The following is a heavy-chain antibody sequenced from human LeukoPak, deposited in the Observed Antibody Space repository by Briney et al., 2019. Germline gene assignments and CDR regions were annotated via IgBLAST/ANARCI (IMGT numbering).Heavy chain of an antibody. CDR2: INHSGST. Sequence: SETLSLTCAVYGGSFSGYYWSWIRQPPGKGLEWIGEINHSGSTNYNPALKRRGTISVDTSKNQFPLKLSSVPAADTAVYYCARYYFYGDYDAFDIWGQGTMVTVSS. J-gene: IGHJ3*02. D-gene: IGHD4-17*01. V-gene: IGHV4-34*01. CDR1: GGSFSGYY. CDR3: ARYYFYGDYDAFDI.